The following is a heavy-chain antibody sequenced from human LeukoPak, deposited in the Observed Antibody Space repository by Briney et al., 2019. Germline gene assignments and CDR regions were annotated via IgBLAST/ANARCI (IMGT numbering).Heavy chain of an antibody. Sequence: AGGSLRLSCAASGFTSSSYALNWVRQAPGKGLEWVATVSGSGDRMYHADSVKGRFTISRDNSKNTIYLQMNSLRAEDTASYYCAKAAAAPGFDFWGQGTLVTVSS. J-gene: IGHJ4*02. CDR1: GFTSSSYA. CDR2: VSGSGDRM. V-gene: IGHV3-23*01. D-gene: IGHD6-13*01. CDR3: AKAAAAPGFDF.